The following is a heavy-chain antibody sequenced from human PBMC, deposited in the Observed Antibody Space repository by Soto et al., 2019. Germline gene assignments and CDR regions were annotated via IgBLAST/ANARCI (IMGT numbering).Heavy chain of an antibody. J-gene: IGHJ4*01. CDR3: ARETPPTDY. CDR1: GYTFTSYH. Sequence: QVQLLQSGAEVKKPGASVKVSCKTSGYTFTSYHISWARQAPGQGLAWMGWISAYNTNTNYAQKFQVRVTMTTDTLTSTAYMELRSLRSDDTAVYYCARETPPTDYWGHGTLVTVSS. CDR2: ISAYNTNT. V-gene: IGHV1-18*01.